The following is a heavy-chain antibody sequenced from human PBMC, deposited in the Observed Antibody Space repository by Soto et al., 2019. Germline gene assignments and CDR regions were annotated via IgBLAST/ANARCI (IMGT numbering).Heavy chain of an antibody. CDR2: ISNDGVDK. CDR1: GFTFSTYT. J-gene: IGHJ4*02. V-gene: IGHV3-30-3*01. Sequence: PGGSLRLSCVASGFTFSTYTMYWVRQAPGKGLEWVALISNDGVDKYFADSVKGRFTISRDNSKNTLSLQMHGLRADDTAVYYCAKGLYYYDSSGYRVFDYWGQGALVTVSS. CDR3: AKGLYYYDSSGYRVFDY. D-gene: IGHD3-22*01.